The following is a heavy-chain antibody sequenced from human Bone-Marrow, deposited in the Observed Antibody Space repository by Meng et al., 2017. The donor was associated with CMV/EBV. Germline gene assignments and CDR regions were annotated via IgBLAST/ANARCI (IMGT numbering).Heavy chain of an antibody. CDR3: AGGQDIVEVPAAMGGFDP. V-gene: IGHV1-69*05. CDR2: IIPIFGTA. J-gene: IGHJ5*02. CDR1: GGTFSSYA. Sequence: SVKVSCKASGGTFSSYAISWVRQAPGQGLEWMGGIIPIFGTANYGQKFQGRVTITTDVSTSTDYAEQSSLLSEDTAVYDVAGGQDIVEVPAAMGGFDPWGQGTLVTVSS. D-gene: IGHD2-2*01.